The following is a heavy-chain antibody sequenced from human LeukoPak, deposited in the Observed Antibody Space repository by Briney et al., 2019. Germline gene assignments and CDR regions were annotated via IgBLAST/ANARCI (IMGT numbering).Heavy chain of an antibody. CDR2: IYYSGST. D-gene: IGHD3-16*01. CDR1: GGSISSSNW. V-gene: IGHV4-4*02. Sequence: SETLSLTCAVSGGSISSSNWWSWVRQPPGKGLEWIGYIYYSGSTNYNPSLKSRVTISVDTSKNQFSLKLSSVTAADTAVYYCAREGAWAFDPWGQGTLVTVSS. J-gene: IGHJ5*02. CDR3: AREGAWAFDP.